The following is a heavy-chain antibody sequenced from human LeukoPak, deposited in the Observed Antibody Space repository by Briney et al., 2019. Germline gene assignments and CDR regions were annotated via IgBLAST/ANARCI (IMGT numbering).Heavy chain of an antibody. CDR2: IYSGDST. V-gene: IGHV3-66*01. J-gene: IGHJ4*02. D-gene: IGHD6-19*01. CDR1: GLTVSSNY. CDR3: ARVGYSSGWYKRGYFDY. Sequence: PGGSLRLSCAASGLTVSSNYMSWVRQAPGKGLEWVSVIYSGDSTYYADSVKGRFTISRDNSKNTLYLQMNSLRAEDTAVYYCARVGYSSGWYKRGYFDYWGQGTLVTVSS.